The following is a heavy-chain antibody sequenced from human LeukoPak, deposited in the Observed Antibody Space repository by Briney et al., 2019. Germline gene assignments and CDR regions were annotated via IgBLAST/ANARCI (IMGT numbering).Heavy chain of an antibody. Sequence: SETLSLTCTVSGGSISSYYWSWIRQPPGKELEWIGYIYYSGSTNYNPSPKSRVTISVDTSKNQFSLKLSSVTAADTAVYYCARGGYDSSGYLYYFDYWGQGTLVTVSS. J-gene: IGHJ4*02. CDR2: IYYSGST. CDR3: ARGGYDSSGYLYYFDY. V-gene: IGHV4-59*01. D-gene: IGHD3-22*01. CDR1: GGSISSYY.